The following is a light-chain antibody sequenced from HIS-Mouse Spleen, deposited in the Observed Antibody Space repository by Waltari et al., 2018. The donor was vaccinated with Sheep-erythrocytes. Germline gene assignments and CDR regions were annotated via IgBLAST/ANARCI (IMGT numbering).Light chain of an antibody. CDR3: CSYAGSYNHV. J-gene: IGLJ1*01. CDR2: DVS. Sequence: QSALTQPRSVSGSPGQSVTISCTATSSHVGCYYYVSWHQQHPAKAPKLMIYDVSKRPAGVPDRFSGSKSGNTASLTISGLQAEDEADYYCCSYAGSYNHVFATGTKVTVL. CDR1: SSHVGCYYY. V-gene: IGLV2-11*01.